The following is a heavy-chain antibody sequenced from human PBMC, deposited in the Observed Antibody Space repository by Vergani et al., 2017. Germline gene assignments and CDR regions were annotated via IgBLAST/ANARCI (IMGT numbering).Heavy chain of an antibody. CDR3: ARDLVEMATITNYYYGMDV. D-gene: IGHD5-24*01. Sequence: QVQLVQSGAEVKKPGASVKVSCKASGYTFTSYYMHWVRQAPGQGLEWMGIINPSGGSTSYAQKFQGRVTMTRDTSTSTVYMELSSLRSEDTAVYYCARDLVEMATITNYYYGMDVWGQGTTVTVSS. J-gene: IGHJ6*02. CDR2: INPSGGST. V-gene: IGHV1-46*01. CDR1: GYTFTSYY.